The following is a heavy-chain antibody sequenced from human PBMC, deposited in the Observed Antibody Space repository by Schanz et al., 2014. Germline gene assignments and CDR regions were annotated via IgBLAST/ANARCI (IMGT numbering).Heavy chain of an antibody. D-gene: IGHD3-10*01. CDR3: ARWKKDHYAFGTYRGNYYAVDV. V-gene: IGHV4-39*02. J-gene: IGHJ6*02. CDR2: SVSSGNT. Sequence: QLQLQESGPGLVKPSETLSLTCTVSGGSISSDPYYWGWIRQPPGKGLEWIGTSVSSGNTHSNPSPAVRVPISFDTSRNPSPLSLPSVTAADTSVYFCARWKKDHYAFGTYRGNYYAVDVWGQGTTVIVSS. CDR1: GGSISSDPYY.